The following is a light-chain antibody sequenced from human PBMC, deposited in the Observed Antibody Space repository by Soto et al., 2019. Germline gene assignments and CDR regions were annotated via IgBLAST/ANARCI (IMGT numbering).Light chain of an antibody. CDR1: QSVASRD. CDR2: SAS. CDR3: QCYYNSPF. Sequence: EIVLTQSPGTLSLSPGERAALSCRASQSVASRDLAWYQQKPGQAPRLLIYSASSRATGIPERFGGSGSGTDFTLTISRLEPEYFAVYYCQCYYNSPFFGPGTKVDIK. V-gene: IGKV3-20*01. J-gene: IGKJ3*01.